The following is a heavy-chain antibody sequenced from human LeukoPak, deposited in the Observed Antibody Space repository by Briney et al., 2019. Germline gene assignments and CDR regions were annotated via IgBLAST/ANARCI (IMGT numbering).Heavy chain of an antibody. V-gene: IGHV3-23*01. Sequence: QPGGSLRLSCAASGFTFSSYAMSWVRQAPGKGLEWVSSISGSGGNTYYADSVKGRFTISRDNSKNTLYLQMNSLRAEDTAVYYCAKATRYSSSWLMVDYWGQGTLVTVSS. CDR1: GFTFSSYA. D-gene: IGHD6-13*01. CDR2: ISGSGGNT. J-gene: IGHJ4*02. CDR3: AKATRYSSSWLMVDY.